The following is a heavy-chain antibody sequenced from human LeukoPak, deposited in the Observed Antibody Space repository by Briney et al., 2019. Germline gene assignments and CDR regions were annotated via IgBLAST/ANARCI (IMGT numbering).Heavy chain of an antibody. D-gene: IGHD2-15*01. CDR2: IWYDGSNK. V-gene: IGHV3-33*01. CDR3: ARRYCSGGSCYSFRGDWFDP. CDR1: GFTFNSYG. J-gene: IGHJ5*02. Sequence: PGGSLRLSCAASGFTFNSYGMHWVRQAPGKGLEWVAVIWYDGSNKYYADSVKGRFTISRDNSKNTLYLHMNSLRAEDTAVYYCARRYCSGGSCYSFRGDWFDPWGQGTLVTVSS.